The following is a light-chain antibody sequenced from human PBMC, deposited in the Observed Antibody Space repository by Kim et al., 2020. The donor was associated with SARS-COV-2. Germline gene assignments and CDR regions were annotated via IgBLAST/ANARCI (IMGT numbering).Light chain of an antibody. Sequence: FGGAQANKHCRDKSAHRNDLGWYQPNPGRAPKRLIYGASSLQSEVPSRFSGSGSGTEFTLSISSLQPEDFATYFCLQHNTYPITFGQGTRLEIK. V-gene: IGKV1-17*01. CDR3: LQHNTYPIT. CDR1: AHRND. CDR2: GAS. J-gene: IGKJ5*01.